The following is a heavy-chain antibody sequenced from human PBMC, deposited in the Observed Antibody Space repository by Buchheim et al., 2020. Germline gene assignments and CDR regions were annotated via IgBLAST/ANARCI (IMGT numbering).Heavy chain of an antibody. CDR2: ISYDGSIE. CDR3: AKCDGIYYYYLMDV. Sequence: QVQLVESGGGVVQPGRSLRLSCAASGFTFSRYAMHWARQAPGKGLEWVAVISYDGSIENYADSVKGRFTISRDNSKNTLYLQMDSLRADDTAVYYCAKCDGIYYYYLMDVWGQGTT. J-gene: IGHJ6*02. V-gene: IGHV3-30*18. CDR1: GFTFSRYA.